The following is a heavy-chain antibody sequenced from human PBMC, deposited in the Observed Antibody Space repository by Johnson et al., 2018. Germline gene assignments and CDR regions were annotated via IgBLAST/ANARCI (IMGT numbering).Heavy chain of an antibody. CDR1: GFTFDDYA. V-gene: IGHV3-49*03. J-gene: IGHJ6*03. CDR3: YRGYDFWSGYYIDV. Sequence: VQLQESGGGLVQPGRSLRLSCTTSGFTFDDYAMSWFRQAPGKGLEWVGVIRSKTFGGTRDYVASVKGRYTISREDSKGIAYLQMNSLKTEDTAIYFCYRGYDFWSGYYIDVWGKGTTVTVSS. D-gene: IGHD3-3*01. CDR2: IRSKTFGGTR.